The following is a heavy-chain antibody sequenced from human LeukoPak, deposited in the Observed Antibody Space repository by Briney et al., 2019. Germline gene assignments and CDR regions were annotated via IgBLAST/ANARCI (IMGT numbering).Heavy chain of an antibody. D-gene: IGHD3-9*01. CDR3: ARMADILTGYIGMDV. Sequence: GGSLRLSCAASGFTLSRYSMNWVRQAPGKGLEWVSYISSSSSTIYYADSVKGRFTISRDNAKNPLYLQMNSPRAEDTAVYYCARMADILTGYIGMDVWGKGTTVTVSS. CDR2: ISSSSSTI. V-gene: IGHV3-48*01. J-gene: IGHJ6*03. CDR1: GFTLSRYS.